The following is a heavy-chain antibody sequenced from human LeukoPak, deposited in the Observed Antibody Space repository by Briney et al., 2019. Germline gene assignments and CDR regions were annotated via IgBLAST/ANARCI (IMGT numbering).Heavy chain of an antibody. CDR3: ARPLGGSGSYFDY. CDR2: IFYSGST. D-gene: IGHD3-10*01. J-gene: IGHJ4*02. CDR1: GVSISSYY. V-gene: IGHV4-59*08. Sequence: PSETLSLTCSVSGVSISSYYWSWIRQPPGKGLEWIGYIFYSGSTNYNPSLKSRVTISADTSKNQFSLKLSSVTAADTAVYYCARPLGGSGSYFDYWGQGTLVTVSS.